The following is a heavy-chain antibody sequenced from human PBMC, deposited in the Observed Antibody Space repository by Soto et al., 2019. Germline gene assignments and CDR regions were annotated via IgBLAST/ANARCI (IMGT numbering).Heavy chain of an antibody. V-gene: IGHV3-48*01. CDR3: AKNQGVELVPLATVDWFDP. Sequence: PGGSLRLSCAASGFVFSGSAMNWVRQAPGKGLEWVSYISSGSSTIYYADSVTGRFTISRDNAKNSLYLELNNLSAEDTAVYHCAKNQGVELVPLATVDWFDPWGQGSVVTVSS. J-gene: IGHJ5*02. CDR2: ISSGSSTI. CDR1: GFVFSGSA. D-gene: IGHD1-26*01.